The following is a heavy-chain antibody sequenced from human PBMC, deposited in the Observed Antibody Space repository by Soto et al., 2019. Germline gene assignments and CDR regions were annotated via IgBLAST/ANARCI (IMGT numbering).Heavy chain of an antibody. J-gene: IGHJ4*02. CDR3: TTDSGSTTGTNGIDY. CDR1: GFTFSNAW. Sequence: EVQLVESGGGLVKPGGSLRLSCAASGFTFSNAWMSWVRQAPGKGLEWVGRIKSKTDGGTTDYAAPVKGRFTISRDDSKNTLYLQMNSLKTEDTAVYYCTTDSGSTTGTNGIDYWGQGTLVTVSS. D-gene: IGHD1-1*01. CDR2: IKSKTDGGTT. V-gene: IGHV3-15*01.